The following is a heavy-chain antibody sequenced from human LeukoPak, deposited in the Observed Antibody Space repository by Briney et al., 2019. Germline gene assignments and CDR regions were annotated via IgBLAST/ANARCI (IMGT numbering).Heavy chain of an antibody. CDR2: IKQDGSEK. CDR1: GFTFSNAW. Sequence: PGGSLRLSCAASGFTFSNAWMSWVRQAPGKGLEWVANIKQDGSEKYYVDSVKGRFTISRDNAKNSLYLQMNSLRAEDTAVYYCARAAITMVRGPYDYWGQGTLVTVSS. CDR3: ARAAITMVRGPYDY. J-gene: IGHJ4*02. V-gene: IGHV3-7*01. D-gene: IGHD3-10*01.